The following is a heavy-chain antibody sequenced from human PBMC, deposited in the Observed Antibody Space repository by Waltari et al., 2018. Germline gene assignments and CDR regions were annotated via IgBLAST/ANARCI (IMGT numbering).Heavy chain of an antibody. Sequence: QVQLQESGPGLVKPSETLSLTCEVSGYSISSGYYWGWIRQPPGKGLEWIGTSYHSGITYYNPSLKSRVSISLDTSKNHFSLNMRSVTAADTAVYYCARQVLGYCTSATCRKNDSWGQGTLVTVSS. CDR2: SYHSGIT. J-gene: IGHJ4*02. V-gene: IGHV4-38-2*01. CDR3: ARQVLGYCTSATCRKNDS. CDR1: GYSISSGYY. D-gene: IGHD2-2*03.